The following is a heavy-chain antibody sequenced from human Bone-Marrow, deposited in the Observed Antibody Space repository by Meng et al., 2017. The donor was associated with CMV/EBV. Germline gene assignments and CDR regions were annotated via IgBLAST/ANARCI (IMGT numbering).Heavy chain of an antibody. D-gene: IGHD2-2*01. J-gene: IGHJ4*02. Sequence: SETLSLTCAVYGGSFSGYYWSWIRQPPGKGLEWIGENNHSGSTNYNPSLKSRVTISVDTSKNQFSLKLSSVTAADTAVYYCARDLVGFDYWGQGTLVTVSS. CDR2: NNHSGST. V-gene: IGHV4-34*01. CDR1: GGSFSGYY. CDR3: ARDLVGFDY.